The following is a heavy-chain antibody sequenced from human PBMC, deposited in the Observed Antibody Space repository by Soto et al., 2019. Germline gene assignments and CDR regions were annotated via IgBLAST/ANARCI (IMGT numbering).Heavy chain of an antibody. J-gene: IGHJ1*01. CDR2: IYYSGST. D-gene: IGHD3-22*01. CDR1: GGSISSGGYY. Sequence: QVQLQESGPGLVKPSQTLSLTCTVSGGSISSGGYYWSWIRQHPGKGLEWIGYIYYSGSTYYNPSLMSRVTISVDTSKNQFSLKLSSVTAADTAVYYCAREDHDSSGYYFQHWGQGTLVTVSS. V-gene: IGHV4-31*03. CDR3: AREDHDSSGYYFQH.